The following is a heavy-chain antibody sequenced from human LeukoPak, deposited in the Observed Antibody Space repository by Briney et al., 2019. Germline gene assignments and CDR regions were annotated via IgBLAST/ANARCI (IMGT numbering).Heavy chain of an antibody. D-gene: IGHD2-21*02. CDR2: IGTTSGAI. CDR1: GFTFNAFG. V-gene: IGHV3-48*01. CDR3: ARFRTWGDKAFDY. Sequence: GGSLRLSCAASGFTFNAFGMNWVRQAPGKGLEWVSYIGTTSGAIYYADSVNGRFTISRDSAKNSLYLQMNSLRAEDTAVYYCARFRTWGDKAFDYWGQGTLVTVSS. J-gene: IGHJ4*02.